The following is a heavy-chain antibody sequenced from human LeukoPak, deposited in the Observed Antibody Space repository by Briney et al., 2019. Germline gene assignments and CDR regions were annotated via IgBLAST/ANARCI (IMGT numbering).Heavy chain of an antibody. CDR1: GGSISSYY. D-gene: IGHD6-19*01. J-gene: IGHJ4*02. Sequence: SETLSLTCTVSGGSISSYYWSWIRQPPGKGLEWIGYIYYSGSTNYNPSLKSRVTISVDTSKNQFSLKLSSVTAADTAVYYCGREGSSGWYFSGSYWGQGTLVTVSS. CDR2: IYYSGST. CDR3: GREGSSGWYFSGSY. V-gene: IGHV4-59*12.